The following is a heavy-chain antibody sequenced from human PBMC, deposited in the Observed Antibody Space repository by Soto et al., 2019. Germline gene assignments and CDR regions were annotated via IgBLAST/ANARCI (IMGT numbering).Heavy chain of an antibody. Sequence: ASVKVSCKASGYTFTSYYMHWVRQAPGQGLEWMGIINPDGGSTRYAPNFQGRVTMTRDTSTSTVYMELSSLRSEDTAVYYCDKAPRGGVLITKFSAQIDSCGQGTLVTVS. J-gene: IGHJ4*02. D-gene: IGHD3-3*01. CDR1: GYTFTSYY. CDR3: DKAPRGGVLITKFSAQIDS. CDR2: INPDGGST. V-gene: IGHV1-46*01.